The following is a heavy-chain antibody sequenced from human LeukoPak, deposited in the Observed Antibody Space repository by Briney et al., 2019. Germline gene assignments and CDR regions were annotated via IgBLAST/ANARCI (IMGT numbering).Heavy chain of an antibody. CDR1: GGSISNYY. Sequence: SETLSLNCSVSGGSISNYYWNWIRQPPGKGLEWIGTLYNSGSTTYNPSLKSQITISVDTSKNQFSLKLASVTAADTAVYYCARDYNSVTHWFFDLWGRGTLVTVSP. V-gene: IGHV4-59*01. J-gene: IGHJ2*01. CDR3: ARDYNSVTHWFFDL. D-gene: IGHD4-17*01. CDR2: LYNSGST.